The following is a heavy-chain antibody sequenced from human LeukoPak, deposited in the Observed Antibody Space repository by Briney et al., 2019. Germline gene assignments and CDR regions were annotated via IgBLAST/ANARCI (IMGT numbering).Heavy chain of an antibody. V-gene: IGHV1-69*04. CDR3: AREGVYSYGQFDY. J-gene: IGHJ4*02. CDR1: GGTFSSYA. CDR2: IIPILGIA. Sequence: ASVKVSCKASGGTFSSYAINWVRQAPGQGLEWMGRIIPILGIANYAQKFQGRVTITADKSTSTAYMELSSLRSEDTAVYYCAREGVYSYGQFDYWGQGTLVTVSS. D-gene: IGHD5-18*01.